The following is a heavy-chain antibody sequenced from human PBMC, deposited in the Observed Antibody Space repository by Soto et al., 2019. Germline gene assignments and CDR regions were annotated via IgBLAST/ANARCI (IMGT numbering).Heavy chain of an antibody. CDR1: GYTFTSYA. D-gene: IGHD2-2*01. V-gene: IGHV1-3*01. J-gene: IGHJ4*02. Sequence: GASLKVSCKASGYTFTSYAMHWVRQAPGQRLEWMGWINAGNGNTKYSQKFQGRVTITRDTSASTAYMELSSLRSEDTAVYYCARDQRYCSRTSCYECAALDYWGQGTLVTVSS. CDR3: ARDQRYCSRTSCYECAALDY. CDR2: INAGNGNT.